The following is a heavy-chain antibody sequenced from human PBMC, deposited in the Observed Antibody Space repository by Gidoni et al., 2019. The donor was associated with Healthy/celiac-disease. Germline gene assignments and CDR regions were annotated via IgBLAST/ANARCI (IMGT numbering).Heavy chain of an antibody. CDR2: ISGSGGST. CDR3: AKGPSSVLWFGELTYYMDV. CDR1: GFTISSYA. V-gene: IGHV3-23*01. D-gene: IGHD3-10*01. J-gene: IGHJ6*03. Sequence: EVQLLESGGGLVQPGGSLRLSCAASGFTISSYALGWVRQAPGKGREWVSAISGSGGSTYYADSVKGRFTISRDNSKNTLYLQMNSLRAEDTAVYYCAKGPSSVLWFGELTYYMDVWGKGTTVTVSS.